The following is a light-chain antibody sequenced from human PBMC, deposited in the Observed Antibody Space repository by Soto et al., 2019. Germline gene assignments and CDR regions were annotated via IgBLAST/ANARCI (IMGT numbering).Light chain of an antibody. J-gene: IGKJ5*01. Sequence: IQLTQSPSSLSSSVGDRVTITCRASQGISSYLAWYQQKPGKAPKLLIYAASTLQSGVPSRFSGSGSGTDFTLTISSLKPEDFATYDCQQLNSYPRTFGQGTRLEIK. CDR2: AAS. CDR3: QQLNSYPRT. V-gene: IGKV1-9*01. CDR1: QGISSY.